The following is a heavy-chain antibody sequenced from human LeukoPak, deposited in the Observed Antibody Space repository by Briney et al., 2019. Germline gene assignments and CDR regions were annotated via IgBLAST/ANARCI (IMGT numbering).Heavy chain of an antibody. CDR3: AKRAVAGTGRAFDY. V-gene: IGHV3-23*01. J-gene: IGHJ4*02. Sequence: EGSLRLSCAASGFTFSSYAMSWVRQAPGKGLEWVSGISGDSVSIDYADSVKGRFTMSRDNSKNTLYLQMNSLRAEDTAVYYCAKRAVAGTGRAFDYWGQGTLVAVSS. D-gene: IGHD6-19*01. CDR1: GFTFSSYA. CDR2: ISGDSVSI.